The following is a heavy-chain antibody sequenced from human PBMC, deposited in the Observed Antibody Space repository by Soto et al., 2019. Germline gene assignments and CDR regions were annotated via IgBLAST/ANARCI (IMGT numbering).Heavy chain of an antibody. CDR3: ARDRPHAWLDP. CDR2: INPGDGTT. Sequence: QVQLVQSGADVKEPGASVKGSCKASGYTFTAYYIQWVRQAPGQGLEWVAMINPGDGTTRYAQMFQGRVTLTRDTSTSTVYMEMSSMRSEATALYYCARDRPHAWLDPWGQGTLVTVSS. CDR1: GYTFTAYY. J-gene: IGHJ5*02. V-gene: IGHV1-46*01.